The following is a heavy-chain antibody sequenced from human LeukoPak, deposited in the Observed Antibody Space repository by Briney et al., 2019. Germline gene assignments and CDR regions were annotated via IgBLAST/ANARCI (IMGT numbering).Heavy chain of an antibody. D-gene: IGHD6-6*01. CDR3: ARDRSIASDY. CDR1: GFSISNYG. J-gene: IGHJ4*02. Sequence: GGSLRLSCAGSGFSISNYGMNWVRQAPGKGLVWVSRINSDGSSTSYADSVKGRFTISRDNAKNTLYLQMNSLRAEDTAVYYCARDRSIASDYWGQGTLVTVSS. CDR2: INSDGSST. V-gene: IGHV3-74*01.